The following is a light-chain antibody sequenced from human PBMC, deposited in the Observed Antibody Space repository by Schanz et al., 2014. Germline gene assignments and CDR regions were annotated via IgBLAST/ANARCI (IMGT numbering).Light chain of an antibody. Sequence: EIVMTQSPATLSVSPGERATLSCRASQSVSSNLAWYQQKPGQAPRLLIYDASNRATGIPARFSGSGSGTDFTLTISRLEPEDFAVYYCQQYGSAPRTFGQGTKVEIK. CDR1: QSVSSN. J-gene: IGKJ1*01. CDR3: QQYGSAPRT. V-gene: IGKV3-20*01. CDR2: DAS.